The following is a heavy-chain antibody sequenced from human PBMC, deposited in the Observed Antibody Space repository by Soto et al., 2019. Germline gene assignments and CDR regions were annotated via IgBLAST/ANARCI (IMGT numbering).Heavy chain of an antibody. Sequence: QVQLVESGGGVVQPGTSLRLSCAASGFTFSRYAMHWVRQAPGKGLEWLAIISYDGTSEFYADSAKGRFTISRDNSNNTLYLQLSGLRAADTAIYYCARDPYSGYIFDSWGQGTLVTVSS. CDR3: ARDPYSGYIFDS. D-gene: IGHD5-12*01. V-gene: IGHV3-30-3*01. J-gene: IGHJ4*02. CDR2: ISYDGTSE. CDR1: GFTFSRYA.